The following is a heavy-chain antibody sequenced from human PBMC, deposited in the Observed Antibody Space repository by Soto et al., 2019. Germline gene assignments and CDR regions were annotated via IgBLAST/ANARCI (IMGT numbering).Heavy chain of an antibody. CDR1: GGTFSSYA. CDR2: ISGSNGNT. D-gene: IGHD3-9*01. Sequence: ASVKVSWKASGGTFSSYAISWVRQAPGQGLEWMGWISGSNGNTEYAQKFQGRVTITRDTSASTAHMELSSLRSEDTAVYYCAREGYDILGGLSYWGQGSLVTVSS. CDR3: AREGYDILGGLSY. J-gene: IGHJ4*02. V-gene: IGHV1-3*01.